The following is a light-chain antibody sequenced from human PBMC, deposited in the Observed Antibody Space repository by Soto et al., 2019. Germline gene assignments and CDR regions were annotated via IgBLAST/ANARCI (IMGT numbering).Light chain of an antibody. CDR1: QTINTN. CDR3: QQSYSTQIT. V-gene: IGKV1-39*01. Sequence: IQMTQSPSSLSASVGHRVTITCRATQTINTNLNWYQHKPGKAPNLLIYAASTLQSGVPSRFSGSGSGTDFTLTISRLKTEDFATYDGQQSYSTQITFGQGTRLEI. CDR2: AAS. J-gene: IGKJ5*01.